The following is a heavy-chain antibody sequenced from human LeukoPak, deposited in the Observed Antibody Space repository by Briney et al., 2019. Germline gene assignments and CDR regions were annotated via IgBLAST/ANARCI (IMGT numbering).Heavy chain of an antibody. Sequence: GSLRLSCAASGFSFSSYAMHWVRQAPGKGLEWVALISYDGSNKYYADSVKGRFTISRDNSKTTLYLQMNSLRAGDTAVYYCVLFGDYESPDGFDIWGQGTMVTVSS. CDR3: VLFGDYESPDGFDI. V-gene: IGHV3-30*07. D-gene: IGHD4-17*01. CDR2: ISYDGSNK. CDR1: GFSFSSYA. J-gene: IGHJ3*02.